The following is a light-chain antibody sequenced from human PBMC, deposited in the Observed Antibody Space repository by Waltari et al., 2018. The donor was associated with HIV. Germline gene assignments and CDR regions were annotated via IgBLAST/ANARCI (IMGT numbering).Light chain of an antibody. V-gene: IGLV2-11*01. Sequence: QSALTQPRSVSGSPGQSVTMSCTGTSNTIGGYNHVSWYQQHPGKGPKLMIYDVSQRPSGVPDRVSGSKSGNTASLTISGLQAEDEADYYCSSYAGSYPVFGGGTKLTVL. CDR3: SSYAGSYPV. J-gene: IGLJ3*02. CDR1: SNTIGGYNH. CDR2: DVS.